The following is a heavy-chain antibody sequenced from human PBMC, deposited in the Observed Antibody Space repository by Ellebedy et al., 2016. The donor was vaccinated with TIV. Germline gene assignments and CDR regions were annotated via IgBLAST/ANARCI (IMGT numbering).Heavy chain of an antibody. Sequence: GSLRLXXAVYGGSFSGYYWSWICQPPGKGLEWIGEINHSGSTYYNPSLKSRVTISVDTSKNQFSLKLSSVTAADTAVYYCASLYYYGSGRIRPNWFDPWGQGTLVTVSS. CDR1: GGSFSGYY. V-gene: IGHV4-34*01. J-gene: IGHJ5*02. D-gene: IGHD3-10*01. CDR3: ASLYYYGSGRIRPNWFDP. CDR2: INHSGST.